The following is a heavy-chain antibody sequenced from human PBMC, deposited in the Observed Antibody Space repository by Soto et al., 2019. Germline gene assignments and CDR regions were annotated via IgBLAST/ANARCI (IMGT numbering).Heavy chain of an antibody. CDR2: MNPSTGNT. CDR3: ARIAYDSSGYSDY. D-gene: IGHD3-22*01. CDR1: GYTFTSYD. Sequence: ASVKVSCKASGYTFTSYDIYWVRQATGQGLEWMGWMNPSTGNTGYAQKFQGRVTMTRNTSISTAYMELSSLRSEDTAVYYCARIAYDSSGYSDYWGQGTLVTVSS. J-gene: IGHJ4*02. V-gene: IGHV1-8*01.